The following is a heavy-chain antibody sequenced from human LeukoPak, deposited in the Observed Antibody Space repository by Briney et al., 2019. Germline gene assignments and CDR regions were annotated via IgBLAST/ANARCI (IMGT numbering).Heavy chain of an antibody. CDR2: ISSSSSYI. V-gene: IGHV3-21*01. J-gene: IGHJ4*02. CDR3: ARGVGTRLGELSLVN. CDR1: GFTFSSYS. D-gene: IGHD3-16*02. Sequence: PGGSLRLSCAASGFTFSSYSMNWVRQAPGKGLEWVSSISSSSSYIYYADSVKGRFTISRDNAKNSLYLQMNSLRAEDTAVYYCARGVGTRLGELSLVNWGQGTLVTVSS.